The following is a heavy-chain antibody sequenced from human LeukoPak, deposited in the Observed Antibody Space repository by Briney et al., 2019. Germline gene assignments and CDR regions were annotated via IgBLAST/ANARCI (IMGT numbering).Heavy chain of an antibody. CDR2: IRYDGSNK. D-gene: IGHD3-10*01. Sequence: GGSLRLSCAASGFTFSSYGMHWVRQAPGKGLEWVAFIRYDGSNKYYADSVKGRFTISRDNSKNTLYLQMNSLRAEDTAVYYCARDQFYGSGSTYFDYWGQGTLVTVSS. CDR3: ARDQFYGSGSTYFDY. V-gene: IGHV3-30*02. CDR1: GFTFSSYG. J-gene: IGHJ4*02.